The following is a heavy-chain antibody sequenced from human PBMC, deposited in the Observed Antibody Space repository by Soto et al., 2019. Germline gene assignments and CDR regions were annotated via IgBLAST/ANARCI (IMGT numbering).Heavy chain of an antibody. Sequence: ASVKVSCKASGYTFTGYYMHWVRQAPGQGLEWMGWINPNSGGTNYAQKFQGRVTMTRDTSISTAYMELSRLRSDDTAVYYCARVPPRAGTSDYCGQGTLVTVSS. V-gene: IGHV1-2*02. CDR3: ARVPPRAGTSDY. J-gene: IGHJ4*02. CDR1: GYTFTGYY. CDR2: INPNSGGT. D-gene: IGHD1-7*01.